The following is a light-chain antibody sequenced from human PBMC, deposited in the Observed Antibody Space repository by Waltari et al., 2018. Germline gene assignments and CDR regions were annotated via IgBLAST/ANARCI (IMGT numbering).Light chain of an antibody. V-gene: IGLV1-47*01. CDR3: AAWDDSLSGWV. CDR2: RNN. J-gene: IGLJ3*02. CDR1: SSTIGSHY. Sequence: QSVLTQPPSASGTPGQRVTISCSGSSSTIGSHYVYWYQQPPGTAPKLLINRNNQRPSGVPDRFSGSKSGTSASLAISGLRSEDEADYYCAAWDDSLSGWVFGGGTKLTVL.